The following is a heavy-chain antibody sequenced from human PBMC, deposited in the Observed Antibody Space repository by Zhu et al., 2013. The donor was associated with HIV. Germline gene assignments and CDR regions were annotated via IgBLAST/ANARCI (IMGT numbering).Heavy chain of an antibody. J-gene: IGHJ5*02. V-gene: IGHV1-69*01. CDR1: GGTFRNFA. Sequence: QVQLVQSGAEVKKPGSSVKVSCKASGGTFRNFAISWVRQAPGQGLEWMGGIIPIFRTADYTQKFQGRVTITADESTSTAYMELSSLRSEDTAVYYCARVGQQLVPGNWFDPWGQGTLIIVSS. CDR3: ARVGQQLVPGNWFDP. D-gene: IGHD6-13*01. CDR2: IIPIFRTA.